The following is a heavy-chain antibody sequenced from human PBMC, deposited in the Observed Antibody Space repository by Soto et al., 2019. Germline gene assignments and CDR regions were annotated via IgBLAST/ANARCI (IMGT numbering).Heavy chain of an antibody. Sequence: QVQLVQSGAEVKKPGASVKVSCKASGYSFTDYHIHWVRQAPGQGLEWLGRINPKSGGTSTAQKVHGGVTMTTATSISTASMELTRLTSDDTAIYYCARGDSTDCSNGVCSFFYNHDMDVWGQGTTVTVSS. CDR1: GYSFTDYH. V-gene: IGHV1-2*06. CDR2: INPKSGGT. CDR3: ARGDSTDCSNGVCSFFYNHDMDV. D-gene: IGHD2-8*01. J-gene: IGHJ6*02.